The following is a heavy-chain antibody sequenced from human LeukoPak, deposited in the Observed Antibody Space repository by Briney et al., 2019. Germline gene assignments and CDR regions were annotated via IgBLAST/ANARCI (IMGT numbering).Heavy chain of an antibody. CDR1: EFTFSSYA. CDR3: ARSGGRYIFYYMDV. CDR2: IGGSGGST. D-gene: IGHD2-15*01. V-gene: IGHV3-23*01. Sequence: GGSLRLSCAASEFTFSSYAMTWVRQAPGKGLEWVSGIGGSGGSTYYADSVKGRFTISRDNSKNTLYLQLNRLRAEDTAVYYCARSGGRYIFYYMDVLGKGATVTGSS. J-gene: IGHJ6*03.